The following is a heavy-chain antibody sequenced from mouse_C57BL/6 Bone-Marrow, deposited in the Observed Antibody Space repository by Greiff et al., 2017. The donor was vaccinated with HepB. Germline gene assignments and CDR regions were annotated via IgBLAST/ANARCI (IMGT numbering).Heavy chain of an antibody. D-gene: IGHD1-1*01. J-gene: IGHJ3*01. V-gene: IGHV5-9*01. CDR2: ISGGGGNT. Sequence: EVQVVESGGGLVKPGGSLKLSCAASGFTFSSYTMSWVRQTPEKRLEWVATISGGGGNTYYPDSVKGRFTISRDNAKNTLYLQMSSLRSEDTALYYCARSVYYGSPWFAYWGQGTLVTVSA. CDR1: GFTFSSYT. CDR3: ARSVYYGSPWFAY.